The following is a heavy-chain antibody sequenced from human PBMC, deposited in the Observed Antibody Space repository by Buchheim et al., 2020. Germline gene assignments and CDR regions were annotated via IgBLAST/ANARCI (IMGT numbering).Heavy chain of an antibody. Sequence: EVQLVESGGGLVKPGGSLRLSCAASGFTFSSYSMNWVRQAPGKGLEWVSSISSSSISKYYADSVKGRFTISRDNAKNSLYLQMNCLRDEDTAVYYCARGIAARPHYIDYWGQGTL. J-gene: IGHJ4*02. CDR2: ISSSSISK. D-gene: IGHD6-6*01. CDR3: ARGIAARPHYIDY. V-gene: IGHV3-21*01. CDR1: GFTFSSYS.